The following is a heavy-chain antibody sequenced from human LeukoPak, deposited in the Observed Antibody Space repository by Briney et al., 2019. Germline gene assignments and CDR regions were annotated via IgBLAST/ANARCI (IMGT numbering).Heavy chain of an antibody. J-gene: IGHJ4*02. D-gene: IGHD6-13*01. CDR2: IIPIFGTA. Sequence: SVKVSCKASGGTFSSYAISWVRQAPGQGLEWMGGIIPIFGTANYAQKFQGRVTITTDESTSTAYMELSSLRSEDTAVYYCARAYRPSIAAAGPFDYWGQGTLVTFSS. CDR1: GGTFSSYA. V-gene: IGHV1-69*05. CDR3: ARAYRPSIAAAGPFDY.